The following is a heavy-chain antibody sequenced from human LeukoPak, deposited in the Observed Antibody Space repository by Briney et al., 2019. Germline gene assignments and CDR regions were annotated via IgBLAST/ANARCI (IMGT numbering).Heavy chain of an antibody. V-gene: IGHV3-48*02. CDR2: ISSSSTTI. D-gene: IGHD5-12*01. CDR3: ARNSRLDV. Sequence: GRSLRLSCTASGFTFSIFSMNCVRHAPAKGLEWVSYISSSSTTIYYADSVKGRFTISRDNAKNSLFVQMTSLRDEDTAVYYCARNSRLDVWGQGTTVTVSS. CDR1: GFTFSIFS. J-gene: IGHJ6*02.